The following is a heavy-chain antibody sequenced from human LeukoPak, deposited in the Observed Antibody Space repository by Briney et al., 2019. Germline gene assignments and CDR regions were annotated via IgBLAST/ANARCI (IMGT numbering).Heavy chain of an antibody. V-gene: IGHV1-2*02. J-gene: IGHJ4*01. CDR1: GYTFTGYY. CDR2: INPNSGGT. CDR3: ARETGEQWLPQY. D-gene: IGHD6-19*01. Sequence: GASVKVSCKASGYTFTGYYIHWVRQAPGQGLEWMGWINPNSGGTDYAQKFQGRVTMTRDTSISTAYMELSRLRSDDTAVYYCARETGEQWLPQYWGQGTLVTASS.